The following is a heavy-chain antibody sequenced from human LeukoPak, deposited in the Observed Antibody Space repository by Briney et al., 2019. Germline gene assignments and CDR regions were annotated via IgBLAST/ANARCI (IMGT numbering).Heavy chain of an antibody. D-gene: IGHD3-3*01. V-gene: IGHV3-30-3*01. CDR3: AKDWYDFWSGYSLFDY. CDR2: ISYDGSNK. CDR1: GFTFSSYA. Sequence: GGSLRLSCAASGFTFSSYAMHWVRQAPGKGLEWVAVISYDGSNKYYADSVKGRFTISRDNSKNTLYLQMNSLRAEDTAVYYCAKDWYDFWSGYSLFDYWGQGTLVTVSS. J-gene: IGHJ4*02.